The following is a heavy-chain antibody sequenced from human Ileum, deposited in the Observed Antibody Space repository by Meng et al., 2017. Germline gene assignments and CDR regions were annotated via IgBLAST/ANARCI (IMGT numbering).Heavy chain of an antibody. D-gene: IGHD1-26*01. J-gene: IGHJ4*02. CDR3: ARRIRGGSYLG. Sequence: QLQLMQWGAGMLKPPATLSLTCNVYGDSFTDYYWNWIRQPPGKGLEWIGEIHYSGSTNYNPSLESRVTISEDTSQKQFSLRLSSVTAADTAVYYCARRIRGGSYLGWGQGTLVTVSS. CDR1: GDSFTDYY. V-gene: IGHV4-34*01. CDR2: IHYSGST.